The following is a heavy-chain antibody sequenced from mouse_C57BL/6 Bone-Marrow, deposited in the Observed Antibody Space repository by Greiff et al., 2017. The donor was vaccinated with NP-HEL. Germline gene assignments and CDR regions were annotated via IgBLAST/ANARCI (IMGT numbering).Heavy chain of an antibody. CDR3: ARWDDDGSSYYYAMDY. V-gene: IGHV1-55*01. CDR2: IYPGSGST. CDR1: GYTFTSYW. J-gene: IGHJ4*01. Sequence: VQLQQPGAELVKPGASVKMSCKASGYTFTSYWITWVKQRPGQGLEWIGDIYPGSGSTNYNEKFKSKATLTVDKSSSTAYMQLSSLTSEDTAVYYCARWDDDGSSYYYAMDYWGQGTSVTGSS. D-gene: IGHD1-1*01.